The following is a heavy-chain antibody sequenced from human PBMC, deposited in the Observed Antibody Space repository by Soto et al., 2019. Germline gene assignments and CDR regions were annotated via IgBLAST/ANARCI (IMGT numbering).Heavy chain of an antibody. V-gene: IGHV3-53*01. J-gene: IGHJ4*02. Sequence: LRLSCAASGFTISHKYMSWVRQAPGKGLEWVSVIYSGGNTYYADSVKGRFIITRDIFKDTVYLQMNNLRAEDTAVYYCARLVGPTSYHFDYWGQGTLVTSPQ. CDR3: ARLVGPTSYHFDY. D-gene: IGHD1-26*01. CDR2: IYSGGNT. CDR1: GFTISHKY.